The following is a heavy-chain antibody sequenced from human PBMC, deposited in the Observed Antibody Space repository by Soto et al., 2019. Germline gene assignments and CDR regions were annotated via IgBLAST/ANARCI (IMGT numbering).Heavy chain of an antibody. V-gene: IGHV1-3*01. J-gene: IGHJ6*02. CDR1: GYTFTSYA. Sequence: EASVKVSCKASGYTFTSYAMHWVRQAPGQRLEWMGWINAGNGNTKYSQKFQGRVTITRDTSASTAYMELSSLRSEDTAVYYCARDRIAARLFYSYYGMDVWAQGTTVPVSS. D-gene: IGHD6-6*01. CDR3: ARDRIAARLFYSYYGMDV. CDR2: INAGNGNT.